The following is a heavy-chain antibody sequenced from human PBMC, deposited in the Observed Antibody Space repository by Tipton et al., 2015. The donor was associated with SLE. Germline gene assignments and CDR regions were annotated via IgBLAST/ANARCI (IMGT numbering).Heavy chain of an antibody. CDR3: AKDLAHGSGEAFDI. CDR2: IWYDGSNE. J-gene: IGHJ3*02. D-gene: IGHD3-10*01. CDR1: GFTFSTSG. V-gene: IGHV3-30*02. Sequence: GSLRLSCAASGFTFSTSGMHWVRQAPGKGLEWVAIIWYDGSNEYYADSVKGRFTISRDNSKNTLSLQMNSLRAEDTAVYYCAKDLAHGSGEAFDIWGQGEMVTVSS.